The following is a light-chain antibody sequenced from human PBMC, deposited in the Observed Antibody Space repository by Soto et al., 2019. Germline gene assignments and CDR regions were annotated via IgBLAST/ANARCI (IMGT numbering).Light chain of an antibody. J-gene: IGLJ7*01. CDR1: NIGSKA. Sequence: SYELTQPPSMSVAPGQTARITCGGNNIGSKAVNWYQQRPGQAPVLVVYDDTRRPSGIPERFSGSNSGNKATLTISGVEAGDEADYYCQVWDSSGDYVVFGGGTQLTVL. CDR2: DDT. V-gene: IGLV3-21*02. CDR3: QVWDSSGDYVV.